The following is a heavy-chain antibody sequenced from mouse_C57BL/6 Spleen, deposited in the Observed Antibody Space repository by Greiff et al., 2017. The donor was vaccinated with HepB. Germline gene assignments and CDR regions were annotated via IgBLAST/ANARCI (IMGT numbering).Heavy chain of an antibody. J-gene: IGHJ1*03. CDR1: GYTFTSYW. CDR2: IDPSDSYS. D-gene: IGHD2-3*01. V-gene: IGHV1-69*01. CDR3: ARSGDGYPYWYFDV. Sequence: QVHVKQPGAELVMPGASVKLSCKASGYTFTSYWMHWVKQRPGQGLEWIGEIDPSDSYSNYNQKFKGKSTLTVDKSSSTAYMQLSSLTSEDSAVYYCARSGDGYPYWYFDVWGTGTTVTVSS.